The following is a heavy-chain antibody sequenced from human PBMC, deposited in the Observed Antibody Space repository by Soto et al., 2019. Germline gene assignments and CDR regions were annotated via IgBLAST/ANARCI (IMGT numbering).Heavy chain of an antibody. D-gene: IGHD1-7*01. J-gene: IGHJ4*02. CDR1: GYTFPSYP. V-gene: IGHV1-3*01. CDR2: INAGNGNT. CDR3: ARDSQGITGTTDY. Sequence: WASVKGSCKASGYTFPSYPMHWVRQAPGQRLEWMGWINAGNGNTKYSQKFQGRVTITRDTSASTAYMELSSLRSEDTAVYYCARDSQGITGTTDYWGQGTLVTVSS.